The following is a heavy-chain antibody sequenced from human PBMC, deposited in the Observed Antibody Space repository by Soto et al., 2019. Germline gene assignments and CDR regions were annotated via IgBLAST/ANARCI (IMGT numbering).Heavy chain of an antibody. D-gene: IGHD6-13*01. CDR3: ARGGQLVRYYYYYMDV. J-gene: IGHJ6*03. CDR2: INAGNGNT. CDR1: GYTFTSYA. V-gene: IGHV1-3*01. Sequence: GASVKVSCKASGYTFTSYAMHWVRQAPGQRLEWMGWINAGNGNTKYSQKFQGRVTITRDTSASTAYMELSSLRSEDTAVYYCARGGQLVRYYYYYMDVWGKGTKVTVSS.